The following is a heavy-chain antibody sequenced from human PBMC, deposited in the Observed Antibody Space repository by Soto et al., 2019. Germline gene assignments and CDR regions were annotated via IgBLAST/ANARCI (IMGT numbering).Heavy chain of an antibody. V-gene: IGHV2-5*02. J-gene: IGHJ4*02. D-gene: IGHD3-10*01. Sequence: QITLKESGPTLVKPTQTLTLTCTFSGFPLSTSGVGVGWIRQPPGKALEWLAFNYWDDDKRYTTSLKSRLAITKDTSKNQVVHTMTNMDPVDTATDYRVHIRYVSGLFDYWGQGTLVTVSS. CDR2: NYWDDDK. CDR1: GFPLSTSGVG. CDR3: VHIRYVSGLFDY.